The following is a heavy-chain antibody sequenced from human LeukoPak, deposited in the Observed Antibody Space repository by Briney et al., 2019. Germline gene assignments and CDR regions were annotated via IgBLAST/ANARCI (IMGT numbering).Heavy chain of an antibody. J-gene: IGHJ4*02. CDR3: ARAPAFAYIDY. CDR2: ISGLGDGT. Sequence: GGSLRLSCAASGFTFSNYVMSWVRQAPGKGLEWVPAISGLGDGTYNADSVKGRFTISRDNSKSTLYLQMNSLRADDTAVYYCARAPAFAYIDYWGQGTLVTVSS. D-gene: IGHD2-21*01. V-gene: IGHV3-23*01. CDR1: GFTFSNYV.